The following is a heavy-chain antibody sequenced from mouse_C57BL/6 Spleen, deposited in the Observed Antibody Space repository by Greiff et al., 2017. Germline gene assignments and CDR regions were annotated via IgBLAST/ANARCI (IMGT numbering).Heavy chain of an antibody. Sequence: QVTLKESGPGILQPSQTLSLTCSFSGFSLSTFGMGVGWLRQPSGKGLEWLAHIWWDDDKYYNPALKSRLTTSKDTSKNQVFLKIADVDTADTATYYCARIEYLLRYGWYFDVWGTGTTVTVSS. CDR1: GFSLSTFGMG. V-gene: IGHV8-8*01. D-gene: IGHD1-1*01. J-gene: IGHJ1*03. CDR2: IWWDDDK. CDR3: ARIEYLLRYGWYFDV.